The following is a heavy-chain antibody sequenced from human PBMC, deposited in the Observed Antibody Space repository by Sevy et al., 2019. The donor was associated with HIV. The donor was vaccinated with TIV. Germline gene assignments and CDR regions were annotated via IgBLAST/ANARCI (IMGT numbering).Heavy chain of an antibody. CDR3: ATHAGTAAAGRVFDY. CDR2: TRNKADGYTT. D-gene: IGHD6-13*01. J-gene: IGHJ4*02. V-gene: IGHV3-72*01. CDR1: GFTFSDHY. Sequence: GGSLRLSCVASGFTFSDHYMEWVRQAPGKGLEWVGRTRNKADGYTTEYAASVKGRFTISRDESKNSLYVQMNSLKAEDTAVYYCATHAGTAAAGRVFDYWGQGTLVTVS.